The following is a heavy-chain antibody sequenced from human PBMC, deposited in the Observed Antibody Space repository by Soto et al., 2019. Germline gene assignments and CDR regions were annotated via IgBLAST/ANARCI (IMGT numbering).Heavy chain of an antibody. V-gene: IGHV4-39*07. CDR3: ARAPRLGLRNAFDI. D-gene: IGHD4-17*01. CDR1: GGSISSSSYY. J-gene: IGHJ3*02. CDR2: INHSGST. Sequence: SETLSVTCTVSGGSISSSSYYWGWIRQPPGKGLEWIGEINHSGSTNYNPSLKSRVTISVDTSKNQFSLKLSSVTAADTAVYYCARAPRLGLRNAFDIWGQGTMVTVSS.